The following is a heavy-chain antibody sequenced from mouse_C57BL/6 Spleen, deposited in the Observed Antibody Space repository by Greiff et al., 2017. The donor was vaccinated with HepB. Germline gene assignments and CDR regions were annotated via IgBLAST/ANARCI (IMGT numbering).Heavy chain of an antibody. V-gene: IGHV1-72*01. CDR3: ARRAYGSSFYWYFDV. Sequence: QVHVKQSGAELVKPGASVKLSCKASGYTFTSYWMHWVKQRPGRGLEWIGRIDPNSGGTKYNEKFKSKATLTVDKPSSTAYMQLSSLTSEDSAVYYCARRAYGSSFYWYFDVWGTGTTVTVSS. CDR1: GYTFTSYW. J-gene: IGHJ1*03. D-gene: IGHD1-1*01. CDR2: IDPNSGGT.